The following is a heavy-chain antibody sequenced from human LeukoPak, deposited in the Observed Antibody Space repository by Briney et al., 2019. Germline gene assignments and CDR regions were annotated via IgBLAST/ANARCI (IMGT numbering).Heavy chain of an antibody. J-gene: IGHJ6*02. V-gene: IGHV3-48*03. CDR2: ISSSGSTI. CDR1: GFTFSSYE. D-gene: IGHD3-9*01. CDR3: ARSRYSYYYYGMDV. Sequence: PGGSLRLSCAASGFTFSSYEMNWVRQAPGEGLEWVSYISSSGSTIYYADSVKGRFTISRDTAKNSLYLQMNSLRAEDTAVYYCARSRYSYYYYGMDVWGQGTTVTVSS.